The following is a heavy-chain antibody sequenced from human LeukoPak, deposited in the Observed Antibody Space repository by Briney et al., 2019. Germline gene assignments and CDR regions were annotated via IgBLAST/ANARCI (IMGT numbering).Heavy chain of an antibody. CDR3: ATTPITIFGVAYFYMDV. Sequence: PSETLSLTCTVSGGSISSYYWSWIRQPPGKGLEWIGYIYYSGSTNYNPSLKSRVTISVDTSKNQFSLKLSSVTAADTAVYYCATTPITIFGVAYFYMDVWGKGTTVTVSS. D-gene: IGHD3-3*01. V-gene: IGHV4-59*01. CDR1: GGSISSYY. CDR2: IYYSGST. J-gene: IGHJ6*03.